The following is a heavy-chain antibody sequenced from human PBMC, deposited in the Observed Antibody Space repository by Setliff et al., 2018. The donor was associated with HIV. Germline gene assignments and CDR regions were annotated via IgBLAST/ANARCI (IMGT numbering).Heavy chain of an antibody. Sequence: SVKVSCKASGGTFSYYTFTWVRQAPGQGLEWLGRIVPLLGVPDYAQKFQGRVTFTADRSTSTAYMELSSLRSEDTAVYYCARERPGDHYESTGYQLADWFDPWGQGTLVTVSS. CDR1: GGTFSYYT. J-gene: IGHJ5*02. CDR2: IVPLLGVP. CDR3: ARERPGDHYESTGYQLADWFDP. D-gene: IGHD3-22*01. V-gene: IGHV1-69*04.